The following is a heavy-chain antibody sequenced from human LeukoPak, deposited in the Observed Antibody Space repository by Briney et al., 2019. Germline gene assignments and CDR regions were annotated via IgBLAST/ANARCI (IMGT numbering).Heavy chain of an antibody. CDR1: GGSFSGYY. CDR2: INHSGST. CDR3: AGSGSYRYYFDY. Sequence: SETLSLTCAVYGGSFSGYYWSWIRQPPGKGLEWIGEINHSGSTNYNPSLKSRVTISVDTSKNQFSLKLSSVTAADTAVYYCAGSGSYRYYFDYWGQGTLVTVSS. J-gene: IGHJ4*02. D-gene: IGHD1-26*01. V-gene: IGHV4-34*01.